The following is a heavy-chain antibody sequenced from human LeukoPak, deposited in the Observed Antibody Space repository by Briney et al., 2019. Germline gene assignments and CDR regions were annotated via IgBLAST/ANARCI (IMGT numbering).Heavy chain of an antibody. CDR3: ARPMGSSWYDAFDI. CDR1: GGTFSSCA. D-gene: IGHD6-13*01. CDR2: IIPILGIA. Sequence: ASVKVSCKASGGTFSSCAISWVRQAPGQGLEWMGRIIPILGIANYAQKFQGRVTITADKSTSTAYMELSSLRSEDTAVYYCARPMGSSWYDAFDIWGQGTMVTVSS. V-gene: IGHV1-69*04. J-gene: IGHJ3*02.